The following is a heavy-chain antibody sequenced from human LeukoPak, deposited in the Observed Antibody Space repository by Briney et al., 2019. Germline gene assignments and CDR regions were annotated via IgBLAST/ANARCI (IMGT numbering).Heavy chain of an antibody. D-gene: IGHD4-4*01. J-gene: IGHJ4*02. CDR3: ASSKVTTGSYFDY. Sequence: SETLSLTCTVSGGSISSYYWSWIRQPAGKGLECIGRIYTSESTNYNPSLKSRVTMSVDTSKNQFSLKLSSVTAADTAVYYCASSKVTTGSYFDYWGQGTLVTVSS. CDR2: IYTSEST. V-gene: IGHV4-4*07. CDR1: GGSISSYY.